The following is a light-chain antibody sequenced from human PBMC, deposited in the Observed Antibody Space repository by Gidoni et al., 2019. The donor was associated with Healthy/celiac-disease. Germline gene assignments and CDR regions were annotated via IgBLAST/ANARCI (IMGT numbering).Light chain of an antibody. V-gene: IGLV3-1*01. J-gene: IGLJ2*01. CDR3: QAWDSSTGGV. Sequence: SYELTQPHSGSVSPGQTASITCSGDKLGDKYACWYQQKPGQSPVLVIYQDSKRPSGIPERFSGSTSGNTATLTISGTQAMDEADYYCQAWDSSTGGVFGGGTKLTVL. CDR2: QDS. CDR1: KLGDKY.